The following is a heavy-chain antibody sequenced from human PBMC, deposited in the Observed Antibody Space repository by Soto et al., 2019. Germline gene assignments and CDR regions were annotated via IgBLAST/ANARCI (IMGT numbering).Heavy chain of an antibody. D-gene: IGHD5-18*01. Sequence: EVQLLGSGGGLVQPGGSLRLSCAASGFKFSDYDMSWVRQAPGRGLEWVSAISDSGGSTYYADSVKGRFTISRDNSKNTLYLQMNSLRAEDTAVYYCANRDTSMIYRYYYGMDVWGQGTTVTVSS. CDR3: ANRDTSMIYRYYYGMDV. V-gene: IGHV3-23*01. CDR2: ISDSGGST. CDR1: GFKFSDYD. J-gene: IGHJ6*02.